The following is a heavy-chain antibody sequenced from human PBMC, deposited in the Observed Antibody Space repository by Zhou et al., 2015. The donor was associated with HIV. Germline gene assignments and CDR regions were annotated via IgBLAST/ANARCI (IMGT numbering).Heavy chain of an antibody. D-gene: IGHD5-12*01. Sequence: QVQLVQSGAEVKKPGSSVKVSCKASGGTFSSYAISWVRQAPGQGLEWMGGIIPIFGTANYAQKFQGRVTIIADESTSTAYMELSSLRSEDTAVYYCARHGRGYSGYDYVFDYVGPGNPGHRLL. V-gene: IGHV1-69*01. CDR3: ARHGRGYSGYDYVFDY. J-gene: IGHJ4*02. CDR2: IIPIFGTA. CDR1: GGTFSSYA.